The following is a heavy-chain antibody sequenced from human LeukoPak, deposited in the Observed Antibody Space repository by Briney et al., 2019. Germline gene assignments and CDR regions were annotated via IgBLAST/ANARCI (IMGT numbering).Heavy chain of an antibody. V-gene: IGHV4-34*01. Sequence: SETLSLTCAVYGGSFSGYYWSWIRQPPGKWLEWIGEINHSGSTNYNPSLKSRVTISVNTSKNQFSLKLSSVTAADRAAYYCARGYGDFWSGSYGDWGQGTLVTVSS. CDR3: ARGYGDFWSGSYGD. J-gene: IGHJ4*02. CDR1: GGSFSGYY. CDR2: INHSGST. D-gene: IGHD3-3*01.